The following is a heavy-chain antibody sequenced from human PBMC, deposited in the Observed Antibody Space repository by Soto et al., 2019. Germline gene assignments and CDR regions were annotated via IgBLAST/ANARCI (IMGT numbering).Heavy chain of an antibody. V-gene: IGHV3-33*01. Sequence: PGGSLRLSCAASGFTCSSYGMHWVRQAPGKGLEWVAVIWYDGSNKYYADSVKGRFTISRDNSKNTLYLQMNSLRAEDTAVYYCASGDRRYCSSTSCYYYYYMDVWGKGTTVTVSS. D-gene: IGHD2-2*01. J-gene: IGHJ6*03. CDR2: IWYDGSNK. CDR3: ASGDRRYCSSTSCYYYYYMDV. CDR1: GFTCSSYG.